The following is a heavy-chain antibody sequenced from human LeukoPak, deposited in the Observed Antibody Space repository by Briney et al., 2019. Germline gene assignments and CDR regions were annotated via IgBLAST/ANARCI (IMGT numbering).Heavy chain of an antibody. Sequence: GGSLRLSCAASGFTFSSFDMSWVRQAPGKGLEWVSAISGGGGSTYYADSVKGRFTISRDNSKNTLYLQMNSLRAEDTAVYYCARDNLITGTGWEYYYMDVWGKGTTVTVSS. CDR2: ISGGGGST. CDR3: ARDNLITGTGWEYYYMDV. V-gene: IGHV3-23*01. J-gene: IGHJ6*03. D-gene: IGHD1-7*01. CDR1: GFTFSSFD.